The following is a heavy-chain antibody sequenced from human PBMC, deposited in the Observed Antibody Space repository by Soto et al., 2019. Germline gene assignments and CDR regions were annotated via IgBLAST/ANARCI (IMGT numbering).Heavy chain of an antibody. CDR2: ISYDGSNK. CDR1: GFTFSSYA. Sequence: QVQLVESGGGVVQPGRSLRLSCAASGFTFSSYAMHWVRQAPGKGLEWVAVISYDGSNKYYADSVKGRFTISRDNSKNTLYLQMNSLRAEDTAVYYCARGEEDCSGGSCPFDYWGQGTLVTVSS. D-gene: IGHD2-15*01. V-gene: IGHV3-30-3*01. CDR3: ARGEEDCSGGSCPFDY. J-gene: IGHJ4*02.